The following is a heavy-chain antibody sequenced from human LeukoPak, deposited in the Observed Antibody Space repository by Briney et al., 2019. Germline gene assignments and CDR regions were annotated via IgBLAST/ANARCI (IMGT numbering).Heavy chain of an antibody. CDR1: GGSISSGGYY. J-gene: IGHJ4*02. CDR2: IYYSGST. V-gene: IGHV4-31*03. CDR3: ARNSRKRLRWPNGGGFDY. D-gene: IGHD4-23*01. Sequence: SQTLSLTCTVSGGSISSGGYYWSWIRQHPGKGLEWIGYIYYSGSTYYNPSLKSRVTISVDTSKNQFSLKLSSVTAADTAVYYCARNSRKRLRWPNGGGFDYWGQGTLVTVSS.